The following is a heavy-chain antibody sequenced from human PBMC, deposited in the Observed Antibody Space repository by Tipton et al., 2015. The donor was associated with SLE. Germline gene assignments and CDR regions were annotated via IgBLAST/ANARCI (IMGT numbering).Heavy chain of an antibody. Sequence: TLSLTCTVAGDSLSNHFWSWIRQPPGKGLVWIGYMYLSGTTKYNPSLKSRVTISVDTSKSQFSLKLTSATAADTAVYYCAGGLYYGSGTFFDFEYWGQGTLATVSS. V-gene: IGHV4-59*11. D-gene: IGHD3-10*01. CDR3: AGGLYYGSGTFFDFEY. CDR1: GDSLSNHF. J-gene: IGHJ4*02. CDR2: MYLSGTT.